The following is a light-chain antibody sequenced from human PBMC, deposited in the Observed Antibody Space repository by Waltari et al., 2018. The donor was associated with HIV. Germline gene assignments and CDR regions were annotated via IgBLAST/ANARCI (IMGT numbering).Light chain of an antibody. CDR2: SND. J-gene: IGLJ2*01. CDR3: VVWDARLNGLV. V-gene: IGLV1-44*01. Sequence: QSVLTQPPSASGTPGQRVTISCSGSSSPLGSDAVNWYQQSPGKAPKVLIDSNDQLPSGVPDRFSGSKSGTSASLAINGLQSEDEADYYCVVWDARLNGLVFGGGTKLTVL. CDR1: SSPLGSDA.